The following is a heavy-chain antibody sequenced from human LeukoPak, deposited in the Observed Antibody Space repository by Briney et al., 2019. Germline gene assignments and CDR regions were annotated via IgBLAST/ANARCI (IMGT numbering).Heavy chain of an antibody. CDR3: ARGAAGARGDWFDS. D-gene: IGHD1-26*01. CDR1: GDSVSSNSAG. CDR2: TYYRSKWYN. V-gene: IGHV6-1*01. Sequence: SQTLSLTCAISGDSVSSNSAGWNWIRQSPSRGFEWLGRTYYRSKWYNDYALSLRSRITISPDTSKHQFSLQLNSVTPEDTAVYYCARGAAGARGDWFDSWGQGTLVTVSS. J-gene: IGHJ5*01.